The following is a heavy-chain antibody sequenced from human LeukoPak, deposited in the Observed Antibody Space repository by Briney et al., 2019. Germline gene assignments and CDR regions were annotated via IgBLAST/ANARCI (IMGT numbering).Heavy chain of an antibody. CDR2: IYYSGST. V-gene: IGHV4-59*08. CDR1: GGSISSYY. J-gene: IGHJ3*02. Sequence: SETLSLTCTVSGGSISSYYWSWIRQPPGKGLEWIGYIYYSGSTNYNPSLKSRVTISVDTSKNQFSLKLSSVTAADTAVYYCARGGGRWQDAFDIWGQGTTVTVSS. D-gene: IGHD2-15*01. CDR3: ARGGGRWQDAFDI.